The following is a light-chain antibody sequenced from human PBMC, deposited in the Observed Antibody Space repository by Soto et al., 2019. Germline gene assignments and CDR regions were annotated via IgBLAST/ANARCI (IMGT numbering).Light chain of an antibody. V-gene: IGLV2-14*01. CDR3: SSYTSSSRVV. CDR1: SSDVGAYNY. CDR2: EVS. J-gene: IGLJ2*01. Sequence: QSALTQPASVSGSPGQSITISCTGTSSDVGAYNYVSWYQQHPGKAPKLMIYEVSNRPSGVSNRFSGSKSANTASLTISGLQAEDEADYYCSSYTSSSRVVFGGGTKLTVL.